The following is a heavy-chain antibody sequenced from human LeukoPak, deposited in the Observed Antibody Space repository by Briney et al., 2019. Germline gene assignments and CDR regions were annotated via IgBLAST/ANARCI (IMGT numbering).Heavy chain of an antibody. Sequence: PGGSLRLSCGASGFTFSDYAMTWVRQAPGKGLAWVSTITYGGERTYYADSVKGRYTISRDNSKNILYLQMNSLRGDDTGDYYCAKGGWSDRFDFWGQGTRVTVFS. D-gene: IGHD3-3*01. J-gene: IGHJ4*02. V-gene: IGHV3-23*01. CDR2: ITYGGERT. CDR1: GFTFSDYA. CDR3: AKGGWSDRFDF.